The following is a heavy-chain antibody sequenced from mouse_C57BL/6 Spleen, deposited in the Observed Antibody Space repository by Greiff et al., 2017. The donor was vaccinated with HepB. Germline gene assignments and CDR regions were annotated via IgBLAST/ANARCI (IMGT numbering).Heavy chain of an antibody. Sequence: EVQLQESGGGLVKPGGSLKLSCAASGFTFSDYGMHWVRQAPEKGLEWVAYISSGSSTIYYADTVKGRFTISRDNAKNTLFLQRTSLGSEDTAMYYCARDYGYAAWFAYWGQGTLVTVSA. V-gene: IGHV5-17*01. J-gene: IGHJ3*01. CDR1: GFTFSDYG. D-gene: IGHD2-2*01. CDR2: ISSGSSTI. CDR3: ARDYGYAAWFAY.